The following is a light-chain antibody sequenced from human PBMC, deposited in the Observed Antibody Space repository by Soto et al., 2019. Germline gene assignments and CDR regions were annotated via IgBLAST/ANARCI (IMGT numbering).Light chain of an antibody. CDR3: SSYTSSSLLYV. J-gene: IGLJ1*01. CDR1: SSDIGNSNY. V-gene: IGLV2-14*03. Sequence: QSALTQPASVSGSPGQSITISCTGTSSDIGNSNYVSWYQQHPGKAPKLMIYDVNNRPSGIYNRFSGSKAASTASLTISGLQAEDEADYYCSSYTSSSLLYVFGTGTKLTVL. CDR2: DVN.